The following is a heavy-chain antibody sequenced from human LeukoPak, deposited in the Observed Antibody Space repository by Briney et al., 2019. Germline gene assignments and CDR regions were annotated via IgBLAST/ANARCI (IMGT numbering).Heavy chain of an antibody. Sequence: EGSLRLSCAASGFTVSSNYMSWVRQAPGKGLEWVSVIYSGGSTYYADSVKGRFTISRDNSKNTLYLQMNSLRAEDTAVYYCARDRITMVRGAIDAFDIWGQGTMVTVSS. CDR3: ARDRITMVRGAIDAFDI. D-gene: IGHD3-10*01. CDR1: GFTVSSNY. V-gene: IGHV3-53*01. CDR2: IYSGGST. J-gene: IGHJ3*02.